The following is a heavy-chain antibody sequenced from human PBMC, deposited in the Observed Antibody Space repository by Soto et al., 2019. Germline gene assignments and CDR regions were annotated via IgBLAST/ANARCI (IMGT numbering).Heavy chain of an antibody. CDR2: VSYDGDNK. CDR3: AKGYCSNGACYYPFDY. Sequence: QVQLVESGGGVVQPGTSLRLSCAASGFTFKNYGMHWVRQAPGKGLEWVTLVSYDGDNKYYADSVRGRFTVSRDNSKNTLFLQMNSLRGEDTAVYYCAKGYCSNGACYYPFDYWGQGTLVTVSS. D-gene: IGHD2-8*01. V-gene: IGHV3-30*18. J-gene: IGHJ4*02. CDR1: GFTFKNYG.